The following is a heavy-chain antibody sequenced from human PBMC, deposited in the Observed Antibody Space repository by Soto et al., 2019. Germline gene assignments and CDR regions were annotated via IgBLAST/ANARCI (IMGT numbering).Heavy chain of an antibody. V-gene: IGHV1-69*13. CDR1: GGTFSSYA. CDR2: IIPIFGTA. Sequence: ASVKVSCKASGGTFSSYAISWVRQAPGQGLEWMGGIIPIFGTANYAQKFQGRVTITADESTSTAYMELSSLRSDDTAVYYCARGIGPYYYYMDVWGKGTTVTVSS. CDR3: ARGIGPYYYYMDV. J-gene: IGHJ6*03.